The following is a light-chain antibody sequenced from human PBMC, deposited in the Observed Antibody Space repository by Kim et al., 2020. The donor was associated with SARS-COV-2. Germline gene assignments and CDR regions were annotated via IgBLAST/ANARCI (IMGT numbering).Light chain of an antibody. V-gene: IGLV3-1*01. J-gene: IGLJ1*01. CDR3: QAWDDSTAYV. Sequence: VSPGQTASITCSGDKLGDKYVCGYQQKPGQSPVLVIYQDTHRPSGIPERFSGSNSGNTATLTISGTQPMDEADYYCQAWDDSTAYVFGTGTKVTVL. CDR2: QDT. CDR1: KLGDKY.